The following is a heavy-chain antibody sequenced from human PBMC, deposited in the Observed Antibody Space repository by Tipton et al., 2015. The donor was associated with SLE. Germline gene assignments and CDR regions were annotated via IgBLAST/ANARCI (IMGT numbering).Heavy chain of an antibody. J-gene: IGHJ4*02. V-gene: IGHV4-39*07. CDR3: ARRAYGDYGFDY. D-gene: IGHD4-17*01. CDR1: GDSISSDIHY. Sequence: TLSLTCTVSGDSISSDIHYWGWIRQPPGKGLEWIGSVFYTGTTNYNSSVKSRVAISIDTSKNHFSLRLTSVTAADTAVYYCARRAYGDYGFDYWGQGTLVTASS. CDR2: VFYTGTT.